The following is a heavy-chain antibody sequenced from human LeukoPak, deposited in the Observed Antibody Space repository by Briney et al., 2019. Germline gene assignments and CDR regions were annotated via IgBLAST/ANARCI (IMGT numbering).Heavy chain of an antibody. CDR1: GGSISSYY. J-gene: IGHJ4*02. D-gene: IGHD5-12*01. V-gene: IGHV4-59*01. Sequence: SETLSLTCTVSGGSISSYYWSWIRQPPGKGLEWIGYIYYSGSTNYNPSLKSRVTISVDTSKNQFSLKLSSVTAADTAVYYCAREGGYDMYYFDYWGQGTLVTVSS. CDR2: IYYSGST. CDR3: AREGGYDMYYFDY.